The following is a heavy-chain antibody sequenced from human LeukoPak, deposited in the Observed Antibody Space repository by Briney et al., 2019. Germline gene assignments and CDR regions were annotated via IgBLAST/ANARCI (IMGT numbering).Heavy chain of an antibody. Sequence: ASVKVSCKASGGTFSSYAISWVRQAPGQGLEWMGGIIPIFGTANYAQKFQGRVTITADESTSTAYMELSSLRSEDTAVYYCARGGVPAAGAFFGYWGQGTLVTVSS. CDR3: ARGGVPAAGAFFGY. J-gene: IGHJ4*02. V-gene: IGHV1-69*13. CDR1: GGTFSSYA. CDR2: IIPIFGTA. D-gene: IGHD2-2*01.